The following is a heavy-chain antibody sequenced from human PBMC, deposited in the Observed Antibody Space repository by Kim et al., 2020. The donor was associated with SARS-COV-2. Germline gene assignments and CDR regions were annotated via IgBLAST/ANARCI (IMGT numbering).Heavy chain of an antibody. Sequence: NYNPSLKSRVTISVDTSKNQFSLKLSSVTAADTAVYYCARSTVTPGWFDPWGQGTLVTVSS. V-gene: IGHV4-34*01. D-gene: IGHD4-17*01. CDR3: ARSTVTPGWFDP. J-gene: IGHJ5*02.